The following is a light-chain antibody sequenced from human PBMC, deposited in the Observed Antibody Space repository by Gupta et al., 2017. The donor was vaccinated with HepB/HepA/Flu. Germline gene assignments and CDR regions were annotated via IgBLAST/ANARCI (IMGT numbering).Light chain of an antibody. CDR3: QQTDSTPRT. V-gene: IGKV1-39*01. Sequence: DIQMTQSPSSLSASVGDRVTITCRASQSISSYLNWYQQKPGKAPKILIYAASSLKSGVPSRFSGSGSGTDFTLTISSLQPEDFATYYCQQTDSTPRTFGQGTKVEIK. CDR1: QSISSY. J-gene: IGKJ1*01. CDR2: AAS.